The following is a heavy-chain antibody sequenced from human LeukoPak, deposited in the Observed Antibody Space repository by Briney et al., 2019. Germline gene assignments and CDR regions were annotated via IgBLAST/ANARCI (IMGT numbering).Heavy chain of an antibody. CDR1: GFTFSSYS. D-gene: IGHD6-13*01. CDR2: ISSSSSYI. Sequence: NPGGSLRLSCAASGFTFSSYSMNWVRQAPGKGLEWVSSISSSSSYIYYADSVKGRFTISRDNSKNTLYLQMNSLRAEDTAVYYCAKDWYSSSLGSFDYWGQGTLVTVSS. CDR3: AKDWYSSSLGSFDY. J-gene: IGHJ4*02. V-gene: IGHV3-21*04.